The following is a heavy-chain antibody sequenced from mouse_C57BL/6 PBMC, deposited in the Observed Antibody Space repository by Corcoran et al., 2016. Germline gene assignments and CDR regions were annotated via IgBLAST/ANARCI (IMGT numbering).Heavy chain of an antibody. V-gene: IGHV9-3*01. CDR1: GYTFTTYG. CDR2: INTYSGVP. J-gene: IGHJ1*03. CDR3: ARNYYGSSYGYFDV. Sequence: QIQLVQSGPELKKPGETVQISGKASGYTFTTYGMSWVKQAPGKGLKWMGWINTYSGVPTYADDFKGRFAFSLETSASTAYLQINNLKNEDTATYFCARNYYGSSYGYFDVWGTGTTVTVSS. D-gene: IGHD1-1*01.